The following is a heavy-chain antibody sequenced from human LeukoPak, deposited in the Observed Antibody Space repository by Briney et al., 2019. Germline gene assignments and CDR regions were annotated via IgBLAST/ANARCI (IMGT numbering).Heavy chain of an antibody. V-gene: IGHV3-23*01. CDR1: GFTFSSYA. CDR3: AKDRAAKGDSNIAAEYFQH. CDR2: ISGSGGST. J-gene: IGHJ1*01. D-gene: IGHD6-13*01. Sequence: GGSLRLSCAASGFTFSSYAMSWVRQAPGKGLEWVSAISGSGGSTYYADSVKGRFTISRDNSKNTLYLQMNSLRAEDTAVYYCAKDRAAKGDSNIAAEYFQHWGQGTLVTVSS.